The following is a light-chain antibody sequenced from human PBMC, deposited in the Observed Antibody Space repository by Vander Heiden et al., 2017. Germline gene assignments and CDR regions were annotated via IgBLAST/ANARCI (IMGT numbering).Light chain of an antibody. Sequence: DIQMTQSPSSLSASVGERVTISCRASQSISRHLNWYQQKVGKAPKLLMSAASTLQSGVPSRFSGSGSGTDFTLIISSLQPEDFATYYCQQSDSTPITFGQGTLLDIK. CDR3: QQSDSTPIT. CDR1: QSISRH. J-gene: IGKJ5*01. V-gene: IGKV1-39*01. CDR2: AAS.